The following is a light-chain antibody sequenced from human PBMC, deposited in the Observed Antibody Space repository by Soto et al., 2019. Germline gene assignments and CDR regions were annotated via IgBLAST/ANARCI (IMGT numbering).Light chain of an antibody. V-gene: IGLV2-11*01. CDR3: CLNAGSDTLV. J-gene: IGLJ2*01. CDR1: SIDVGGYHY. Sequence: QSSLNQPRSVSGSPGQSVTLSFTGTSIDVGGYHYVSWYQHHPGKAPKIIIYDVNKRPSGVPDRFSGSKSGNKASLTLSGLQTEDEGAFYCCLNAGSDTLVFGGGSK. CDR2: DVN.